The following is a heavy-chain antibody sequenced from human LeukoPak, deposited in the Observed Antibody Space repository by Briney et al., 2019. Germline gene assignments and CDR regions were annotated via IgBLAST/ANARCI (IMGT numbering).Heavy chain of an antibody. CDR2: IKEDGSEK. CDR3: ARKIATISAFDI. D-gene: IGHD5-12*01. J-gene: IGHJ3*02. V-gene: IGHV3-7*02. CDR1: GFTFSRYW. Sequence: GGSLRLSCAASGFTFSRYWMSWVRQAPGKGLEWVANIKEDGSEKKCVDSVEGRFTISRDNAKNSLYVQMNTLRAEDTAVYYCARKIATISAFDIWGQGTMVTVSS.